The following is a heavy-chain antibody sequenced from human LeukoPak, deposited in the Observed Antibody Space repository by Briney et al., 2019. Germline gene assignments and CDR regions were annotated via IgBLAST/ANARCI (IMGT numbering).Heavy chain of an antibody. CDR2: VFHTGDT. V-gene: IGHV4-59*08. J-gene: IGHJ4*02. CDR3: ARHPFATPFDH. CDR1: GDSINSFY. D-gene: IGHD2-15*01. Sequence: SETLSLTCAVSGDSINSFYWSWIRQAPGKGLEWIGYVFHTGDTNSNPSLKSRVTVSLDTSTSQVSLRLTSVTAADTAVYHCARHPFATPFDHWGRGILVTVSS.